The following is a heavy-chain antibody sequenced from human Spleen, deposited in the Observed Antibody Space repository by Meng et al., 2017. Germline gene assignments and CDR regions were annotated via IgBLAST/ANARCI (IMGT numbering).Heavy chain of an antibody. D-gene: IGHD5-18*01. Sequence: SETLSLTCAVSGGSFNGYFWSWVRQPPGKGLEWIGEISDTGSTNYNESLKSRVTISIDTSQNQFSLKLSSVTAADTAVYFCARENWIQEWLTYWYFDLWGRGTLVTVSS. CDR1: GGSFNGYF. CDR3: ARENWIQEWLTYWYFDL. CDR2: ISDTGST. J-gene: IGHJ2*01. V-gene: IGHV4-34*01.